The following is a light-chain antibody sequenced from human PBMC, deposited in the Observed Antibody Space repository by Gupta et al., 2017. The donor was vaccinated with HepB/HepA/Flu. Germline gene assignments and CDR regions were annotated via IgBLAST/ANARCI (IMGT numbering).Light chain of an antibody. V-gene: IGKV3-11*01. J-gene: IGKJ2*01. CDR2: DAS. CDR3: QQRSNWPPYT. CDR1: QSVSNY. Sequence: IVLTQSPATLSLSPGDRATLSCRASQSVSNYLAWYQQKPGQAPRLLIYDASTRATGTPARFSGSGSGTDFTLTISSLEPEDFAVYYCQQRSNWPPYTFGQGTKLEIK.